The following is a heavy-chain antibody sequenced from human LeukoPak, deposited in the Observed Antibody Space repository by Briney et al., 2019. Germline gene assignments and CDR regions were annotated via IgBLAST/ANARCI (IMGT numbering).Heavy chain of an antibody. CDR3: ARDLLLRQLVRGIDY. CDR2: ISSSSSYI. Sequence: PGGSLRLSCAASGSTFSSYSMNWVRQAPGKGLEWVSSISSSSSYIYYADSVKGRFTISRDNAKNSLYLQMNSLRAEDTAVYYCARDLLLRQLVRGIDYWGQGTLVTVSS. CDR1: GSTFSSYS. V-gene: IGHV3-21*01. D-gene: IGHD6-13*01. J-gene: IGHJ4*02.